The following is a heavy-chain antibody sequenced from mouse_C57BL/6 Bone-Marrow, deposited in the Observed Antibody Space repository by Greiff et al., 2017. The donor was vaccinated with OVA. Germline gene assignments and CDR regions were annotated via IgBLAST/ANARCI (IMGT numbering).Heavy chain of an antibody. V-gene: IGHV5-4*01. CDR1: GFTFSSYA. Sequence: EVKLVESGGGLVKPGGSLKLSCAASGFTFSSYAMSWVRQTPEKRLEWVATISDGGSYTYYPDNVKGRFTISRDNAKNNLYLQMSNLKSEDTAMXYCARERDSYDSSYPYSLDYWGQGTTLTVSS. D-gene: IGHD1-1*01. J-gene: IGHJ2*01. CDR3: ARERDSYDSSYPYSLDY. CDR2: ISDGGSYT.